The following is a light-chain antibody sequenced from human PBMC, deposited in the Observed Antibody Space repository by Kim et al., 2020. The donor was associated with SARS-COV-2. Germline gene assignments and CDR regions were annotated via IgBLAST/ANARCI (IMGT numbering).Light chain of an antibody. CDR2: GAS. CDR3: QQSGT. Sequence: TLPLSPGERATLSCRSSQSVSSSYLAWYQQKPGQAPRLLIYGASSRATGIPDRFSGSGSGTDFTLTISRLEPEDFAVYYCQQSGTFGQGTKVDIK. V-gene: IGKV3-20*01. J-gene: IGKJ1*01. CDR1: QSVSSSY.